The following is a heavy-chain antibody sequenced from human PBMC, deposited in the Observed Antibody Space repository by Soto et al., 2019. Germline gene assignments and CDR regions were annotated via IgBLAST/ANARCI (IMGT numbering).Heavy chain of an antibody. D-gene: IGHD3-3*01. Sequence: PLETLSLTCTVSGVSISDTSYYWGWIRQPPGKGLEWIGTIYFNGNTFYNPSLKSRLTISVDTSKNQISLRLTSVTAADTAVYYCAKDSLGNFWSGYYGYWGQGTLVTVSS. CDR2: IYFNGNT. CDR1: GVSISDTSYY. J-gene: IGHJ4*02. CDR3: AKDSLGNFWSGYYGY. V-gene: IGHV4-39*02.